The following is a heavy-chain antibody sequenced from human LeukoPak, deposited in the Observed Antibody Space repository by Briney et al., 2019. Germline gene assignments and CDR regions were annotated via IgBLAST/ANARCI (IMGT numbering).Heavy chain of an antibody. D-gene: IGHD6-19*01. CDR3: ARARLAVSGNYFEN. Sequence: GGSLRLSCAASGFTFSSYGMHWVRQAPGKGLEWVAFIRYDGSNKYYADSVKGRFTISRDNAKNSLYLQMNSLRVEDTAVYHCARARLAVSGNYFENWGQGTLVTVSS. CDR1: GFTFSSYG. J-gene: IGHJ4*02. V-gene: IGHV3-30*02. CDR2: IRYDGSNK.